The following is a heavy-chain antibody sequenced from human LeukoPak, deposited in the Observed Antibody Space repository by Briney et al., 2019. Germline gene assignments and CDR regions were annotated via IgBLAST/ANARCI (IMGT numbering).Heavy chain of an antibody. CDR3: ARAHNWKYGSFDF. CDR2: ITTSGDRT. D-gene: IGHD1-7*01. CDR1: GFTFSSCG. V-gene: IGHV3-23*01. Sequence: GGSLRLSCAASGFTFSSCGMSWVRQAPGKGLEWASTITTSGDRTFYGDSVKGRFTISRDNSKNTLYLQMNSLRAEDTAVYYCARAHNWKYGSFDFWGQGTLVTVSS. J-gene: IGHJ4*02.